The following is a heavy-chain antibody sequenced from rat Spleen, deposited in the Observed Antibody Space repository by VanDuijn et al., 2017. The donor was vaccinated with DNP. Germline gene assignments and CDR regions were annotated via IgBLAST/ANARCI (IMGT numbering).Heavy chain of an antibody. CDR2: VSYSGST. Sequence: EVQLQESGPGLVKPSQSLSLTCSVTGYSITSNYWGWIRKFPGNKMEWMGYVSYSGSTSYNPSLKSRISITRDTSKNQFFLHLNSVTTEETAIYYCAGWIVRSNYVDYWGQGVMVTVSS. D-gene: IGHD4-3*01. CDR3: AGWIVRSNYVDY. V-gene: IGHV3-1*01. CDR1: GYSITSNY. J-gene: IGHJ2*01.